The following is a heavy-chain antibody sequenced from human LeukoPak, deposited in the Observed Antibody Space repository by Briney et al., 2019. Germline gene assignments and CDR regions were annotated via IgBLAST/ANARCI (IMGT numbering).Heavy chain of an antibody. D-gene: IGHD6-25*01. CDR2: IYYTGST. CDR1: GGYISSYY. J-gene: IGHJ4*02. Sequence: SETLSLTCTVSGGYISSYYWSWIRQPPGKGLEWIGYIYYTGSTNFNPSLKSRVTMSLDTSKNQFSLKLNSVTAADTAVYYCATGRAAAGSLGYWGQGILVTVSS. CDR3: ATGRAAAGSLGY. V-gene: IGHV4-59*01.